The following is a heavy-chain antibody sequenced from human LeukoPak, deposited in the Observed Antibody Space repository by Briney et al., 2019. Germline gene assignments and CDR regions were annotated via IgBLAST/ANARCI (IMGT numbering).Heavy chain of an antibody. CDR2: FDPSNSYT. CDR1: GYTFTTFW. Sequence: GESLKISCKGSGYTFTTFWINWVRQLPGRGLEWVVRFDPSNSYTNYSPSFQGHVAISFDESINTAYLQWSGPRASDTAMYYCARISKVPDAQRYSFDIWAKGQWSPSLQ. D-gene: IGHD2-2*01. CDR3: ARISKVPDAQRYSFDI. V-gene: IGHV5-10-1*01. J-gene: IGHJ3*02.